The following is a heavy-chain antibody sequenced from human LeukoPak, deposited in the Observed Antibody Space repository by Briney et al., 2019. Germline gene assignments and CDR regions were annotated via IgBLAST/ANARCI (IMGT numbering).Heavy chain of an antibody. CDR3: AREMVAATEELSNWFDP. D-gene: IGHD2-15*01. CDR2: INPSGGST. V-gene: IGHV1-46*01. CDR1: GYNFTDYY. Sequence: ASVKVSCKASGYNFTDYYMHWVRQAPGQGLEWMGIINPSGGSTSYAQKFQGRVTMTRDTSTSTVYMELSSLRSEDTAVYYCAREMVAATEELSNWFDPWGQGTLVTVSS. J-gene: IGHJ5*02.